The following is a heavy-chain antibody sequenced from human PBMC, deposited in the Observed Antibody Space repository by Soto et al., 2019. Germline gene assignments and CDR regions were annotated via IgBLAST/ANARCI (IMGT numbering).Heavy chain of an antibody. V-gene: IGHV1-69*13. Sequence: SVKVSCKASGGTNSGYAISWVRQALGQGLEWMGGIIPIFGTANYAQKFQGRVTITADESTSTAYMELSSLRSEDTAVYYCARSFPHYYDSSGYYYLRPAFDIWGQGTMVTVSS. CDR1: GGTNSGYA. J-gene: IGHJ3*02. D-gene: IGHD3-22*01. CDR3: ARSFPHYYDSSGYYYLRPAFDI. CDR2: IIPIFGTA.